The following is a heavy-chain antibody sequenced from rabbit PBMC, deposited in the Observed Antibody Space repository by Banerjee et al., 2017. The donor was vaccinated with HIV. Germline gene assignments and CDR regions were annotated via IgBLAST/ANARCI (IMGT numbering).Heavy chain of an antibody. V-gene: IGHV1S40*01. CDR2: IYAGSSGST. J-gene: IGHJ4*01. CDR1: GFSFSSGYY. Sequence: QSLEESGGDLVKPGASLTLTCTASGFSFSSGYYMCWVRQAPGKGPEWIACIYAGSSGSTYYASWAKGRFTISKTSSTTVTLQMTSLTAADTATYFCARGRDYYTYGYAGYAPYYFNLWGQGTLVTVS. D-gene: IGHD6-1*01. CDR3: ARGRDYYTYGYAGYAPYYFNL.